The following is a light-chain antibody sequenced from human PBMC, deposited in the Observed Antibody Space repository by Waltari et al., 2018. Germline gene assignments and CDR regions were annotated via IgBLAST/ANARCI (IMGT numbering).Light chain of an antibody. CDR1: TSNIGSNT. V-gene: IGLV1-44*01. Sequence: QSVLTQPPSASGTPGPRVTISCSGRTSNIGSNTVNSYQQLPGTAPKLLIYSNKQRPSGVPDRFSGSKSGTSASLAISGLQSEDEADYYCAAWDDSLNGFWVFGGGTKLTVL. CDR2: SNK. CDR3: AAWDDSLNGFWV. J-gene: IGLJ3*02.